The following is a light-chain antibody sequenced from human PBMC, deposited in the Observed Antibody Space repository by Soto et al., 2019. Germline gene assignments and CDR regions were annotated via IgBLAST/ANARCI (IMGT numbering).Light chain of an antibody. Sequence: SALAQPPSASGSPGQSVTISCTGTSSDVGGYNYVSWYQQHPGKAPKLIISEVSKRPSGVPDRFSGSKSGNTASLTVSGLQAEDEADSYCTSHAGSNNYVFGTGTKVTVL. CDR2: EVS. V-gene: IGLV2-8*01. CDR3: TSHAGSNNYV. CDR1: SSDVGGYNY. J-gene: IGLJ1*01.